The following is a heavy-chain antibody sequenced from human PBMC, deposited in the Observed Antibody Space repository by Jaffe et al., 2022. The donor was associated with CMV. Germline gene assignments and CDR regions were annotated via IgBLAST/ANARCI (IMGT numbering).Heavy chain of an antibody. Sequence: EVQLVESGGGLVQPGRSLRLSCTASGFTFGDYAMSWVRQAPGKGLEWVGFIRSKAYGGTTEYAASVKGRFTISRDDSKSIAYLQMNSLKTEDTAVYYCTRAGIRDFWSGYYAVDAFDIWGQGTMVTVSS. CDR1: GFTFGDYA. CDR2: IRSKAYGGTT. D-gene: IGHD3-3*01. J-gene: IGHJ3*02. V-gene: IGHV3-49*04. CDR3: TRAGIRDFWSGYYAVDAFDI.